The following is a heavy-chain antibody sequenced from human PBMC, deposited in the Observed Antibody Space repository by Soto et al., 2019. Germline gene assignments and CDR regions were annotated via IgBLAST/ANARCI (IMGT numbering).Heavy chain of an antibody. J-gene: IGHJ3*02. CDR1: GFTFSSYG. D-gene: IGHD4-17*01. Sequence: GGSLRLSCAASGFTFSSYGMHWVRQAPGKGLEWVAVISYDGSNKYYADSVKGRFTISRDNSKNTLYLQMNSLRAEDTAVYYCAKDLGATVTNTGAFDIWGQGTMVTVSS. CDR3: AKDLGATVTNTGAFDI. V-gene: IGHV3-30*18. CDR2: ISYDGSNK.